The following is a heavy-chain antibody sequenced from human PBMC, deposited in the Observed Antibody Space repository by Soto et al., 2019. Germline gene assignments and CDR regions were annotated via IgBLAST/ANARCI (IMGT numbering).Heavy chain of an antibody. J-gene: IGHJ5*02. D-gene: IGHD6-19*01. Sequence: QVQLVESGGGVVQPGRSLRLSCAASGFSISRSAMHWVRQAPGKGLEWVAVIAYDGSNRWYADSAEGRFTISRDNXXXXXXXXXXXXXXXXXXXXXXXXDLQAGTDSVNWLAPWGQGTLVTVPS. CDR3: XXDLQAGTDSVNWLAP. V-gene: IGHV3-30*04. CDR2: IAYDGSNR. CDR1: GFSISRSA.